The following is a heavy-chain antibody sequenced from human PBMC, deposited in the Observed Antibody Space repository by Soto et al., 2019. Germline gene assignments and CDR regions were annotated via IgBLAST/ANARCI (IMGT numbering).Heavy chain of an antibody. CDR2: TYYRSKWYN. V-gene: IGHV6-1*01. Sequence: PSRTLSLTCAISGDSVSSNSAAWNCIIHSPSRCLEWLGRTYYRSKWYNDYAVSVKSRITINPDTSKNQFSLQLNSVTPEDTAVYYCARGGYCSSTSCYWSAFDIWGQGTMVTVSS. D-gene: IGHD2-2*01. CDR1: GDSVSSNSAA. J-gene: IGHJ3*02. CDR3: ARGGYCSSTSCYWSAFDI.